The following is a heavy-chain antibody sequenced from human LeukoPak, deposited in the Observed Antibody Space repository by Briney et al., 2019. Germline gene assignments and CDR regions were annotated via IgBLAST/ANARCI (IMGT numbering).Heavy chain of an antibody. CDR2: ISSSGSTI. V-gene: IGHV3-48*03. CDR3: ARDKRHGYNYLYYFDY. CDR1: GFTFSSYE. J-gene: IGHJ4*02. Sequence: GGSLRLSCAASGFTFSSYEMNWVRQAPGKGLEWVSYISSSGSTIYYAGSVKGRFTISRDNAKNSLYLQMNSLRAEDTAVYYCARDKRHGYNYLYYFDYWGQGTLVTVSS. D-gene: IGHD5-24*01.